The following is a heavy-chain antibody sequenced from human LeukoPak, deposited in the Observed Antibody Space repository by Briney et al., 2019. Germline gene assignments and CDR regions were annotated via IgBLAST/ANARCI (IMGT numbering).Heavy chain of an antibody. J-gene: IGHJ4*02. D-gene: IGHD3-10*01. Sequence: GGSLRLSCAASGFTFSSYSMNWVRQAPGKGLEWLSYIRSSSSTIYYADSVKGRFTISRDNAKNSLYLQMNSLRAEDTAVYYCARDGSGRVPEMSAPDYWGQGTLVTVSS. CDR1: GFTFSSYS. V-gene: IGHV3-48*01. CDR3: ARDGSGRVPEMSAPDY. CDR2: IRSSSSTI.